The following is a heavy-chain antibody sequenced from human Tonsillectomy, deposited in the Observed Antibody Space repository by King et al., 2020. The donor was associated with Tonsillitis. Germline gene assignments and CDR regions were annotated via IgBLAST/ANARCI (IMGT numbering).Heavy chain of an antibody. Sequence: VQLVQSGGGVVQPGRSLRLSCAASGFTFSNYAMHWVRQAPGKGLEWVAIIWYDGSNKYYVDSVKGRFTISRDNSKNMLYLQMNGLRAEDTAVYYCVRLEVLRYFYYMHVWGKGTTVTVSS. CDR1: GFTFSNYA. CDR2: IWYDGSNK. CDR3: VRLEVLRYFYYMHV. D-gene: IGHD3-9*01. J-gene: IGHJ6*03. V-gene: IGHV3-33*01.